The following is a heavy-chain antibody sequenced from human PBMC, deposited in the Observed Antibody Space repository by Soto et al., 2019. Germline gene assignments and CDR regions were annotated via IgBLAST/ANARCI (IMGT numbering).Heavy chain of an antibody. J-gene: IGHJ4*01. V-gene: IGHV3-72*01. Sequence: EVQLVESGGGLVQPGGSQRLSCAASGFTFSDHYMDWVRQAPGKGLEWVGRIRNKANSYTTDYAASVKGRFTISRDDSKDSLYLQMNSRKTEDTAIYDCARASGKGAYFDYCCHVTLATVAS. CDR2: IRNKANSYTT. D-gene: IGHD1-26*01. CDR3: ARASGKGAYFDY. CDR1: GFTFSDHY.